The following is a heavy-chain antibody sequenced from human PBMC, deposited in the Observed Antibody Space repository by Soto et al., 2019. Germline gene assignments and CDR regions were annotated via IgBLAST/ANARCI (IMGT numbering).Heavy chain of an antibody. V-gene: IGHV3-21*06. CDR2: ISSATNYI. CDR1: GFTFTRYS. CDR3: ARESEDLTSNFDY. Sequence: GGSLRLSCAASGFTFTRYSMNWVRQAPGKGLEWVSSISSATNYIYYGDAMKGRFTISRNNAKNSLYLEMNSRRAADTALYYCARESEDLTSNFDYWGQGTLVTVSS. J-gene: IGHJ4*02.